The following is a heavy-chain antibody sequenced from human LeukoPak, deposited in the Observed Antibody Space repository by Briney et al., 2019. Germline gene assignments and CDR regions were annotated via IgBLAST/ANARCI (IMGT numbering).Heavy chain of an antibody. Sequence: GGSLRLSCAVSGFTFSSYWMSWVRQAPGKGLEWVSYISSSGNTIYYADSVKGRFTISRDNAKNSLYLQMNSLRAEDTAVYYCAEGYSYGQGLWGQGTLVTVSS. CDR3: AEGYSYGQGL. V-gene: IGHV3-48*04. CDR1: GFTFSSYW. D-gene: IGHD5-18*01. CDR2: ISSSGNTI. J-gene: IGHJ4*02.